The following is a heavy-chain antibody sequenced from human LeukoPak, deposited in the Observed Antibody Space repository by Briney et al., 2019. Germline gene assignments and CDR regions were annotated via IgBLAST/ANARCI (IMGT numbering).Heavy chain of an antibody. J-gene: IGHJ4*02. CDR3: ARGTYYYGSGLTIFDY. CDR1: GGSFSGYY. CDR2: INHSGST. V-gene: IGHV4-34*01. Sequence: SQTLSLTCAVYGGSFSGYYWSWIRQPPGKGLEWIGEINHSGSTNYNPSLKSRVTISVDTSKNQFSLKLSSVTAADTAVYYCARGTYYYGSGLTIFDYWGQGTLATVSS. D-gene: IGHD3-10*01.